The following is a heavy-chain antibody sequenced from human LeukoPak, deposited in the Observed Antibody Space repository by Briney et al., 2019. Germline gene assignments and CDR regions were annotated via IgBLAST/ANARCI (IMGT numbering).Heavy chain of an antibody. D-gene: IGHD6-19*01. Sequence: PGGSLRLSCAASGFTFSSYAMSWVRQAPGKGLEWVSAISGSGGSTYYADSVKGRFTISRDNSKNTMYLQMNSLRAEDTAVYYCAKGQQWLVLGYYWGQGTLVTVSS. CDR1: GFTFSSYA. CDR2: ISGSGGST. J-gene: IGHJ4*02. CDR3: AKGQQWLVLGYY. V-gene: IGHV3-23*01.